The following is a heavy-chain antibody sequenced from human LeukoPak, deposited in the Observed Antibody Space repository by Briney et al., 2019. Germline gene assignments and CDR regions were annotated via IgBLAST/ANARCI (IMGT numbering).Heavy chain of an antibody. CDR3: ARDLGRASYYYYYGMDV. Sequence: GGSLRLSCAASGFTFSSYAMHWVRQAPGKGLEWVAVISYDGSNKYYADSVKGRFTISRDNSKNTLYLQMNSLRAEDTAVYYSARDLGRASYYYYYGMDVWAKGPRSPSP. D-gene: IGHD1-26*01. CDR1: GFTFSSYA. V-gene: IGHV3-30*04. J-gene: IGHJ6*02. CDR2: ISYDGSNK.